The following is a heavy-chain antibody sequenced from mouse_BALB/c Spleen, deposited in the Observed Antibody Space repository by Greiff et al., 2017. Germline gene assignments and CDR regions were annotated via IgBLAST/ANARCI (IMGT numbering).Heavy chain of an antibody. CDR3: ARGYYQGY. CDR2: INPSTGYT. Sequence: VQLQQSGAELAKPGASVKMSCKASGYTFTSYWMHWVKQRPGQGLEWIGYINPSTGYTEYNQKFKDKATLTADKSSSTAYMQLSSLTSEDSAVYYCARGYYQGYWGQGTTLTVSS. D-gene: IGHD1-1*01. J-gene: IGHJ2*01. V-gene: IGHV1-7*01. CDR1: GYTFTSYW.